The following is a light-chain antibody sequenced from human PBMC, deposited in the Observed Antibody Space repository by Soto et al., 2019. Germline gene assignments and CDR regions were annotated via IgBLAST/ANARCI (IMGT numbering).Light chain of an antibody. J-gene: IGKJ5*01. Sequence: AIQLTQSPSSLSASVGDRVTITCRASQDIRGALAWYQQKPGKPPKLLIFDVSSLQSGVPSRFSGSGSGTDFTLTISSLQPEDFATYSGQPFNTYPIPFGQGTRLEIK. CDR2: DVS. CDR1: QDIRGA. CDR3: QPFNTYPIP. V-gene: IGKV1-13*02.